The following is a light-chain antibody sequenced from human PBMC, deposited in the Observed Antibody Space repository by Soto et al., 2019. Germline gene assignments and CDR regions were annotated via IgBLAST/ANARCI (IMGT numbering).Light chain of an antibody. CDR1: QSVSSN. V-gene: IGKV3-15*01. Sequence: EIIMTQSPATLSVSPGERASLSCRASQSVSSNLAWYQQKPGQAPRLLIYAASTRATGISTRFSGSGSGTEFTLTISSLQSEDFAVYYCQQYGSSPPWTFGQGTKVEIK. CDR2: AAS. J-gene: IGKJ1*01. CDR3: QQYGSSPPWT.